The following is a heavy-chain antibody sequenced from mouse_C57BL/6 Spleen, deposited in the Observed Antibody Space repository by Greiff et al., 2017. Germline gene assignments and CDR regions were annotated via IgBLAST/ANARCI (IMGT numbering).Heavy chain of an antibody. CDR1: GFSFNTYA. D-gene: IGHD1-1*01. Sequence: EVQVVESGGGLVQPKGSLKLSCAASGFSFNTYAMNWVRQAPGKGLEWVARIRSKSNNYATYYADSVKDRFTISRDDSESMLYLQMNNLKTEDTAMYYCVRDYGSSYRNFDVWGTGTTVTVSS. V-gene: IGHV10-1*01. CDR3: VRDYGSSYRNFDV. CDR2: IRSKSNNYAT. J-gene: IGHJ1*03.